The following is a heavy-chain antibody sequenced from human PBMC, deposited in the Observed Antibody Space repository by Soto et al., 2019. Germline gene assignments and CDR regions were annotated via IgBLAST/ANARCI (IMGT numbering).Heavy chain of an antibody. Sequence: GSLRLSFPPSELTYMDFYMGWFRQAPGKVRDWVSYIDPIVTTIVYADSVKGRFTVSRDNAKTSLYLQMDRLRGEDSAVYYCARGRHGLEIWGRGTTVTVP. CDR1: ELTYMDFY. J-gene: IGHJ6*02. D-gene: IGHD1-1*01. CDR3: ARGRHGLEI. V-gene: IGHV3-11*01. CDR2: IDPIVTTI.